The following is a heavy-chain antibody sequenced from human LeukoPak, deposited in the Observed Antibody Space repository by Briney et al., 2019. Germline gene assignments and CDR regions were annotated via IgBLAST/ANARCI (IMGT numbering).Heavy chain of an antibody. V-gene: IGHV3-7*05. CDR3: ARESVQLWLYVFDY. Sequence: PGRSLRLSCAASGFTFSGYWMSWVREAPGKGLEWVADIKQDRSEKYYVDSVKGRFTISRDNAKNSLYLQMSSLRVEDTAVYYCARESVQLWLYVFDYWGQGSLVTVSS. CDR2: IKQDRSEK. J-gene: IGHJ4*02. CDR1: GFTFSGYW. D-gene: IGHD5-18*01.